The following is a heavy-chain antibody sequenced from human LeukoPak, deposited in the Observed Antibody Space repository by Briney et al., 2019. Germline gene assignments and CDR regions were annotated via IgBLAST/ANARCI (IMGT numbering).Heavy chain of an antibody. CDR1: GFTFSSYS. Sequence: GGSLRLSCAASGFTFSSYSMNWVRQAPGKGLEWVSSISSSSSYIYYADSVKGRFTISRDNAKNSLYLQMNSLRAEDTAVYYCATEIVVVVAASLWFDYWGQGTLVTVFS. J-gene: IGHJ4*02. CDR3: ATEIVVVVAASLWFDY. D-gene: IGHD2-15*01. V-gene: IGHV3-21*01. CDR2: ISSSSSYI.